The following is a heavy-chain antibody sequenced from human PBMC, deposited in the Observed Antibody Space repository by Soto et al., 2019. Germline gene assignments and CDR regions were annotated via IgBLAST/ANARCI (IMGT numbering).Heavy chain of an antibody. CDR1: GGSFSGYY. CDR2: INHSGST. D-gene: IGHD4-17*01. J-gene: IGHJ4*02. CDR3: ARGLTVSYFDY. Sequence: LETLSLTCAVYGGSFSGYYWSWIRQPPGKGLEWIGEINHSGSTNYNPSLKSRVTISVDTSKNQFSLKLSSVTAADTAVYYCARGLTVSYFDYWGQGTLVTVSS. V-gene: IGHV4-34*01.